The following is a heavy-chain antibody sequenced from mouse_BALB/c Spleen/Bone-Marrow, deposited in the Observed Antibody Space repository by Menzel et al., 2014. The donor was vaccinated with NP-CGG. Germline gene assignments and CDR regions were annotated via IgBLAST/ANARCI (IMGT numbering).Heavy chain of an antibody. V-gene: IGHV7-3*02. D-gene: IGHD1-2*01. CDR1: GFTFTDYY. CDR3: AREFITAIHWYFDV. CDR2: IRNKANGYTT. Sequence: EVKLVESGGGLVQPGDSLRLSCATSGFTFTDYYMSWVRQPPGKALEWLGFIRNKANGYTTEYSASVKGRFTISRDNSQSILYLQMNTLRAEDSATYYCAREFITAIHWYFDVWGAGTTVTVSS. J-gene: IGHJ1*01.